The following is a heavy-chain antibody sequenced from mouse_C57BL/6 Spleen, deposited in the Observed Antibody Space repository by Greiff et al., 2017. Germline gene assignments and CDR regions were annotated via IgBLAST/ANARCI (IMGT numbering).Heavy chain of an antibody. Sequence: DVMLVESGGGLVKPGGSLKLSCAASGFTFSSYAMSWVRQTPEKRLEWVATISDGGSYTYYPDNVKGRFTISRDNAKNNLYLQMSHLKSEDTAMYYCAREYWDDWFAYWGQGTLVTVSA. CDR1: GFTFSSYA. D-gene: IGHD4-1*01. J-gene: IGHJ3*01. CDR2: ISDGGSYT. V-gene: IGHV5-4*01. CDR3: AREYWDDWFAY.